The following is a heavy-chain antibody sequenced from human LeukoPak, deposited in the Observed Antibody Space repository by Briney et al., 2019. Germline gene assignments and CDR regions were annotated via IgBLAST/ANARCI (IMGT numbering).Heavy chain of an antibody. CDR1: GFTFSSYA. Sequence: GGSLRLSFAASGFTFSSYAMSWVRQAPGKGLEWVSAISGSGGSTYYADSVKGRFTISRDNSKNTLYLQMNSLRAEDTAVYYCAKVPVGIWSGFISIDYWGQETLVTVSS. D-gene: IGHD3-3*01. J-gene: IGHJ4*02. CDR3: AKVPVGIWSGFISIDY. CDR2: ISGSGGST. V-gene: IGHV3-23*01.